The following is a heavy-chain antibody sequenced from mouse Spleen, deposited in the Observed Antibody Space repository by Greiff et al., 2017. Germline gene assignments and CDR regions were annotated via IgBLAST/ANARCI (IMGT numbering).Heavy chain of an antibody. Sequence: VQLQQSGAELVRPGASVKLSCTASGFNIKDDYMHWVKQRPEQGLEWIGWIDPENGDTEYASKFQGKATITADTSSNTAYLQLSSLTSEDTAVYYCTTDTTMDAMDYWGQGTSVTVSS. V-gene: IGHV14-4*01. CDR1: GFNIKDDY. D-gene: IGHD1-1*01. CDR3: TTDTTMDAMDY. CDR2: IDPENGDT. J-gene: IGHJ4*01.